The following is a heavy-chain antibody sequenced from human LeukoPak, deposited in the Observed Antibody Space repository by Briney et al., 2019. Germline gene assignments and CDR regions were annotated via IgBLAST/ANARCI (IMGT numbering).Heavy chain of an antibody. Sequence: SETLSLTCTVSGASISDYYWSWIRQPPGKGLEWIGYIYHTGSSNYSPSLKRRVSISLDTTKNQLSLRLTSMTAADAALYYCARTRMGWQSFRATLPYYFDDWGPGTLVTVSS. J-gene: IGHJ4*02. D-gene: IGHD2-15*01. CDR3: ARTRMGWQSFRATLPYYFDD. CDR2: IYHTGSS. V-gene: IGHV4-59*01. CDR1: GASISDYY.